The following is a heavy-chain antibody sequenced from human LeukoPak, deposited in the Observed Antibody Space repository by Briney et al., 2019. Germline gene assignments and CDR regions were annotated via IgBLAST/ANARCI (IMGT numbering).Heavy chain of an antibody. D-gene: IGHD2-21*02. V-gene: IGHV1-69*04. Sequence: ASVKVSCKASGGTFSSYAISWVRQAPGQGLEWMGRIIPILGIANYAQKFQGRVTITADKSTSTAYMELSSLRSEDTAVYYCAEAYCGGDCYSLRLNYFDYWGQGTLVTVSS. CDR2: IIPILGIA. CDR3: AEAYCGGDCYSLRLNYFDY. CDR1: GGTFSSYA. J-gene: IGHJ4*02.